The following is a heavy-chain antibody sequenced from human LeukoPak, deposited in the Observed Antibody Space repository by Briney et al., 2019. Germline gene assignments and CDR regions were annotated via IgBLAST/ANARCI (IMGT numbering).Heavy chain of an antibody. J-gene: IGHJ5*02. CDR1: GGTFSSYA. CDR3: ARSVAFFDP. D-gene: IGHD3-3*02. Sequence: ASVKVSCKASGGTFSSYAISWVRQAPGQGLEWMGIINPSGGSTSYAQKFQGRVTMTRDTSTSTVYIELSSLRSEDTAVYYCARSVAFFDPWGQGTLVTVSS. V-gene: IGHV1-46*01. CDR2: INPSGGST.